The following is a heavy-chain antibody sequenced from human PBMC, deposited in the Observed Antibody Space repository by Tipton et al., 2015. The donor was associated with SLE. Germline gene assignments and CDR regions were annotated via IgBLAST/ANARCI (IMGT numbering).Heavy chain of an antibody. CDR3: ASPLMDYFDY. Sequence: RSLRLSCAASGFTFNIYAMHWVRQAPGKGLEWVAVISYDGSNKYYADSVKGRFTISRDKSKNTLYLQMNSLRAEDTAVYYCASPLMDYFDYWGQGTLVTVSS. CDR1: GFTFNIYA. V-gene: IGHV3-30*04. CDR2: ISYDGSNK. D-gene: IGHD2-8*01. J-gene: IGHJ4*02.